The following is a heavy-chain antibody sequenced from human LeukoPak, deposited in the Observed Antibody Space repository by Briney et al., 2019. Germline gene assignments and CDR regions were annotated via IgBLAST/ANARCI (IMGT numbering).Heavy chain of an antibody. J-gene: IGHJ4*02. V-gene: IGHV3-48*01. CDR1: GFTFSSYS. CDR3: ARDRRGSGYYYY. Sequence: GGYLRLYCAASGFTFSSYSMNWVRQAQGKGLEWVSYISSSSSTIYYADSVRGRFTIYRDNAKNSLYLQMNSLRAEDTAVYYCARDRRGSGYYYYWGQGTLVTVSS. CDR2: ISSSSSTI. D-gene: IGHD3-22*01.